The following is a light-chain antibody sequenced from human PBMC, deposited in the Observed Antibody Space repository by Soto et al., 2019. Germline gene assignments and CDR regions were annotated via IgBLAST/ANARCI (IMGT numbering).Light chain of an antibody. V-gene: IGKV1-5*01. J-gene: IGKJ1*01. Sequence: DIQMTQSPSTLSASVGDRVSITCRASQRVNTCLAWYQQKPGKAPTLLIYDASSLQSGVPSRFSGSGSGTEFTLTIRSLKPDDFATYYCQQYQIDWTFGQGTKVDIK. CDR2: DAS. CDR3: QQYQIDWT. CDR1: QRVNTC.